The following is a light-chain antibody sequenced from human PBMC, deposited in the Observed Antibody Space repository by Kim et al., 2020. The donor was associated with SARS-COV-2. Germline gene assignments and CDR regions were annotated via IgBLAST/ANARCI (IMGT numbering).Light chain of an antibody. CDR2: ATS. V-gene: IGKV3-20*01. J-gene: IGKJ1*01. CDR3: QHYGGSPRP. Sequence: EVVLTQSPGTLSLSLGDEATLTCRASENVDSRHLAWYQQKPGQAPRLLMYATSRGATGISDRFRGSGSGTDFGLTISRLEPDDFAVYYCQHYGGSPRPFGNGTKVDIK. CDR1: ENVDSRH.